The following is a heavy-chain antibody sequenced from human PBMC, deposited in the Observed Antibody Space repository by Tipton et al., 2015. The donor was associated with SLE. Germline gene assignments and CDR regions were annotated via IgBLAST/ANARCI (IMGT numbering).Heavy chain of an antibody. Sequence: TLSLTCTVSGGSISSGGYYWSRHRQRAGKGLEWIGHFYTSGSYNHNPSLKSRVTMSLDTSKNQFSLDLNSVTAADTAVYYCVRELDTFEVCGPGTLITVSS. CDR2: FYTSGSY. CDR3: VRELDTFEV. CDR1: GGSISSGGYY. V-gene: IGHV4-61*09. J-gene: IGHJ3*01.